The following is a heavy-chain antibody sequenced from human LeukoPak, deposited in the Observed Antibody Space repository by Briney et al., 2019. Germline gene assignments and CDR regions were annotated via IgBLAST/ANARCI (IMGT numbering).Heavy chain of an antibody. J-gene: IGHJ4*02. CDR1: GFTFDDYA. D-gene: IGHD6-13*01. V-gene: IGHV3-9*01. CDR3: AKGGSSSTFDY. Sequence: QPGGSLRLSCAASGFTFDDYAMHWVRQAPGKGLEWVSGISWNSGSIGYADSVKGRFTISRDNAKNSLYLQMNSLRAEDTALYYCAKGGSSSTFDYWGQGTLVTASS. CDR2: ISWNSGSI.